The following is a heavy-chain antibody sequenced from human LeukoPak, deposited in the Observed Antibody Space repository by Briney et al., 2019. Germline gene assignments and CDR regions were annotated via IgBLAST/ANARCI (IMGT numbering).Heavy chain of an antibody. D-gene: IGHD3-9*01. CDR1: GFTFNSYG. Sequence: PGGSLRLSCAASGFTFNSYGMHWVRQAPGKGLEWVSGISWNSGSIGYADSVKGRFTISRDNAKNSLYLQMNSLRAEDTALYYCAKDMYYDILTGPNDYWGQGTLVTVSS. J-gene: IGHJ4*02. CDR2: ISWNSGSI. CDR3: AKDMYYDILTGPNDY. V-gene: IGHV3-9*01.